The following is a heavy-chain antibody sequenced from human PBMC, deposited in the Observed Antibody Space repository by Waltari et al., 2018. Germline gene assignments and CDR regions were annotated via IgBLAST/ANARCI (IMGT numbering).Heavy chain of an antibody. D-gene: IGHD6-13*01. CDR2: IYYSGST. V-gene: IGHV4-39*07. CDR3: ARESIAAAGTLDY. J-gene: IGHJ4*02. CDR1: GGSISSSSYY. Sequence: QLQLQESGPGLVKPSETLSLTCTVSGGSISSSSYYWGWIRQPPGKGLEWIGSIYYSGSTYYNPSSKSRVTISVDTSKNQFSLKLSSVTAADTAVYYCARESIAAAGTLDYWGQGTLVTVSS.